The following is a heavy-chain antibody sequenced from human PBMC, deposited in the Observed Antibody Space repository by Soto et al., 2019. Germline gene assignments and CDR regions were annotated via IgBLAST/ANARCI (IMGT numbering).Heavy chain of an antibody. CDR1: NFIFSDYY. J-gene: IGHJ6*02. CDR2: ISNSGTTV. V-gene: IGHV3-11*01. Sequence: QVQLVESGGGLVKPGGSLRLSCAASNFIFSDYYLSWIRQAPGKGLEWVSYISNSGTTVYYADSVKGRFTISRDNAKKSLYLQMNSLRAEDTAVYYCARDTLPTDFGLGWDVWGQVTTVTVS. CDR3: ARDTLPTDFGLGWDV. D-gene: IGHD4-17*01.